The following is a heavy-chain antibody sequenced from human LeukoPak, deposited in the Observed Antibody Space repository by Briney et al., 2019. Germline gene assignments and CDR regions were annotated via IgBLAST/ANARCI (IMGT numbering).Heavy chain of an antibody. J-gene: IGHJ4*02. CDR1: GFTFSSYV. V-gene: IGHV3-30-3*01. D-gene: IGHD6-19*01. Sequence: PGGSLRLSCAASGFTFSSYVMHWVRQAPGKGLEWVAVVSYDGSNKYYADSVKGRFTISRDNSKNTLYLQMNSLRAEDTAVYYCARDLEYSSGWYPYDYWGQGTLVTVSS. CDR3: ARDLEYSSGWYPYDY. CDR2: VSYDGSNK.